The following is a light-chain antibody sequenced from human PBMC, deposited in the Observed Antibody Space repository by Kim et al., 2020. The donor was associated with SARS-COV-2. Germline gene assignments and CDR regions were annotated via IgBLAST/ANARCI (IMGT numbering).Light chain of an antibody. V-gene: IGLV1-44*01. CDR1: SSNIGSNT. CDR2: SNN. CDR3: AAWDDSLNGHVV. J-gene: IGLJ2*01. Sequence: ELTQPPSASGTPGQRVTISCSGSSSNIGSNTANWYQQLPGTAPKLLIYSNNQRPSGVPDRFSGSKSGTSASLAISGLQSEDEADYYCAAWDDSLNGHVVFGGGTQLTVL.